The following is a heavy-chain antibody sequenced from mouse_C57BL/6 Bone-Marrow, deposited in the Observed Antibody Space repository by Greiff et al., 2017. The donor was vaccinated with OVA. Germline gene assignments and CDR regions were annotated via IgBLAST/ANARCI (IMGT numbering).Heavy chain of an antibody. CDR3: ARRDYYGSRSWFAY. V-gene: IGHV1-63*01. D-gene: IGHD1-1*01. CDR2: IYPGGGYT. Sequence: QVQLKQSGAELVRPGTSVKMSCKASGYTFTNYWIGWAKQRPGHGLEWIGDIYPGGGYTNYNEKFKGKATLTADKSSSTAYMQFSSLTSEDSAIYYCARRDYYGSRSWFAYWGQGTLVTVSA. CDR1: GYTFTNYW. J-gene: IGHJ3*01.